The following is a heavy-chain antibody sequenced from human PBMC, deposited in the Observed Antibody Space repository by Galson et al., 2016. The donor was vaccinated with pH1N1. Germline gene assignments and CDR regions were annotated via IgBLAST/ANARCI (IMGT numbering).Heavy chain of an antibody. V-gene: IGHV5-51*01. Sequence: QSGAEVKKPGESLKISCKGSGHKFTSSWIGWVRQMPGKGLEWTGIIYLGGSLIRYRPSFQGQVTISADKSVNIVYLEWGSLKASDTAMYYCARQNDYGDYRGDAFDIWGQGTMVTVSS. CDR1: GHKFTSSW. D-gene: IGHD4-17*01. CDR3: ARQNDYGDYRGDAFDI. J-gene: IGHJ3*02. CDR2: IYLGGSLI.